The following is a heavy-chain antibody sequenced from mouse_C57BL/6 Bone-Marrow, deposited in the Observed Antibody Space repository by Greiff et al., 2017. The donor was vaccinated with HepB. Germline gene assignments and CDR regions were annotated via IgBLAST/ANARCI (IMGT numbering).Heavy chain of an antibody. D-gene: IGHD1-1*01. CDR3: AGHITTVQRGIYYYAMDY. V-gene: IGHV1-81*01. J-gene: IGHJ4*01. CDR2: IYPRSGNT. CDR1: GYTFTSYG. Sequence: QVQLQQSGAELARPGASVKLSCKASGYTFTSYGISWVKQRTGQGLEWIGEIYPRSGNTYYNEKFKGKATLTADKSSSTAYMELRSLTSEDSAVYFCAGHITTVQRGIYYYAMDYWGQGTSVTVSS.